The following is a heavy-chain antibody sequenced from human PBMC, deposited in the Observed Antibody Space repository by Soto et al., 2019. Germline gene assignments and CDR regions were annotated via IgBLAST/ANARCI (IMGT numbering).Heavy chain of an antibody. V-gene: IGHV3-30*18. J-gene: IGHJ5*02. CDR3: AKDPAPPYNS. D-gene: IGHD1-1*01. Sequence: QVQLVESGGGVVQPGRSLRLSYAASGFTFSSYGMHWVRQAPGKGLEWVAVISYDGSNKYYADSVKGRFTISRDNSKNTRYLQMNSLRAEDTAVYYCAKDPAPPYNSWGQGTLVTVSS. CDR2: ISYDGSNK. CDR1: GFTFSSYG.